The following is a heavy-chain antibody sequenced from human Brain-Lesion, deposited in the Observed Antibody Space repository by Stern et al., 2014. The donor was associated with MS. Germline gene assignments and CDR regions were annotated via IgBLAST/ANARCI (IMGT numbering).Heavy chain of an antibody. Sequence: EVQLVGSGGGLVKPGGSLRLSCAASGFTFSSYTMNWVRQAPGKGLEWVSSINRGSDYIYYADSVKGRFTISRDNAKNSLYLQMNSLRAEDTALYYCARVETPLADFYYYYGMDVWGQGTTVTVSS. D-gene: IGHD5-18*01. CDR1: GFTFSSYT. V-gene: IGHV3-21*01. CDR3: ARVETPLADFYYYYGMDV. CDR2: INRGSDYI. J-gene: IGHJ6*02.